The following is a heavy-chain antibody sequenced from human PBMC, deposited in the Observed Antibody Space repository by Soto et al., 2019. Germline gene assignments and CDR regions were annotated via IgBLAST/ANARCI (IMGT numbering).Heavy chain of an antibody. V-gene: IGHV4-59*08. Sequence: SETLSLTCTVSGGSISSYYWSWIRQPPGKGLEWIGYIYYTGSTNYNSSLQSRVTISLDTSRNQFPLKLSSVTVTDTAVYYCARQEYTSGWYPFDYWGQGILVTVSS. D-gene: IGHD6-19*01. J-gene: IGHJ4*02. CDR1: GGSISSYY. CDR3: ARQEYTSGWYPFDY. CDR2: IYYTGST.